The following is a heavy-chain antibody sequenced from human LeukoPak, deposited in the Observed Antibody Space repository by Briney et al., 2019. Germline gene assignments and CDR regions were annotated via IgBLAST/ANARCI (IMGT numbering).Heavy chain of an antibody. CDR1: GYTFTGYY. CDR3: ARDYFPVAGTDY. CDR2: INPNSGGT. V-gene: IGHV1-2*02. J-gene: IGHJ4*02. Sequence: GASVKVSCKASGYTFTGYYMHWVRQAPGQGLEWMGWINPNSGGTNYAQKFQGRVTMTRDTSISTAYMELSRLKSDDTAVYYCARDYFPVAGTDYWGQGTLVTVSS. D-gene: IGHD6-19*01.